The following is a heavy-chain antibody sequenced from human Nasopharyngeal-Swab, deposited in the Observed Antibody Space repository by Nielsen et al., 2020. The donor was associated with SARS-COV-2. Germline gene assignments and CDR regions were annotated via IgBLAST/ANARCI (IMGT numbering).Heavy chain of an antibody. CDR3: AKNKAIAAASFYYYYMDV. Sequence: GESLKISCAASGFTFSSYEMNWVRQAPGKGLEWISYISSSGTTIYYTDSVKGRFTISRDNAKNSLYLQMNSLRAEDTALYYCAKNKAIAAASFYYYYMDVWGKGTTVTVSS. CDR2: ISSSGTTI. D-gene: IGHD6-13*01. V-gene: IGHV3-48*03. CDR1: GFTFSSYE. J-gene: IGHJ6*03.